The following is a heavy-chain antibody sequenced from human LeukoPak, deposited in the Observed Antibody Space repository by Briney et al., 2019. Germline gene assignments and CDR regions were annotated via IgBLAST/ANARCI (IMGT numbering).Heavy chain of an antibody. CDR3: ARVEEAAAFNP. J-gene: IGHJ5*02. D-gene: IGHD6-13*01. Sequence: PGGSLRLSCAASGFTFSTYSMNWVRQAPGKGLEWVSSISSSSSYIYYADSMKGRFTISRDNAKNSLYLQMNSLRAEDTAMYYCARVEEAAAFNPWGQGTLATVSS. CDR2: ISSSSSYI. CDR1: GFTFSTYS. V-gene: IGHV3-21*01.